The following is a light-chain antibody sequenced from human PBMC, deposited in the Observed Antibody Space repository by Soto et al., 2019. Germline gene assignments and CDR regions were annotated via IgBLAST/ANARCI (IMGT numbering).Light chain of an antibody. CDR1: QSVDSAF. V-gene: IGKV3-20*01. J-gene: IGKJ1*01. Sequence: EIVLTQSPASLSLSLGERATLSCRASQSVDSAFFAWYQQKPGQPPRLLMYGASRRATGIPDRFSGSGSGTDFTLTISRLEPEDFAVYYCQQYASSLTFGQGTKVEI. CDR3: QQYASSLT. CDR2: GAS.